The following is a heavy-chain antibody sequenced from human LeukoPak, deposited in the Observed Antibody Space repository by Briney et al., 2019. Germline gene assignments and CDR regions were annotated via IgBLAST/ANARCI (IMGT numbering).Heavy chain of an antibody. CDR1: GYTIISYG. CDR3: ARDFPSYSEFFQH. J-gene: IGHJ1*01. V-gene: IGHV1-18*01. Sequence: ASVKVSCKASGYTIISYGMSWVRQAPGQGLEWMGWISGYNGNIHYAQKFQGRVTMTTDTSTSTVYMELRSLRSDDTALYYCARDFPSYSEFFQHWGQGTLVTASS. D-gene: IGHD2-15*01. CDR2: ISGYNGNI.